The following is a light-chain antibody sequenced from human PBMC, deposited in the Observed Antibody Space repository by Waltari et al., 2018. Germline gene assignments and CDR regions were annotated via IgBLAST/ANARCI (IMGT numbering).Light chain of an antibody. V-gene: IGLV2-23*02. Sequence: QSALTPPASVSGSPGQSITISCTGTSSNVENYNLVSWYQPHPGKAPKLLIYEFSKRPAGISNRFSGSTSGNTASLTISGLQAEDESDYYCCSFAGGNNFEVIFGGGTRLTVL. CDR2: EFS. CDR1: SSNVENYNL. CDR3: CSFAGGNNFEVI. J-gene: IGLJ2*01.